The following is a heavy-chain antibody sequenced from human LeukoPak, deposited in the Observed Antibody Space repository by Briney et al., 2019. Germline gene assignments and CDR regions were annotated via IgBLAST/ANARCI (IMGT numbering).Heavy chain of an antibody. CDR1: GYTFTGYY. CDR3: ARRSIAAHNWFDP. Sequence: ASVKVSCKASGYTFTGYYMHWVRQAPGQGLEWMGWINPNSGGTNYAQKFQGRVTMTRDTSIGTAYMELSRLRSDDTAVYYCARRSIAAHNWFDPWGQGTLVTVS. D-gene: IGHD6-6*01. J-gene: IGHJ5*02. V-gene: IGHV1-2*02. CDR2: INPNSGGT.